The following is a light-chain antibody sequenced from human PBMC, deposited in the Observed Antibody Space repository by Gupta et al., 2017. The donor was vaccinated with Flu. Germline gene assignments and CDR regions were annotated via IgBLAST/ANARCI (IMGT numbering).Light chain of an antibody. CDR3: CSYPGSFTPWV. CDR1: SGEFDGHNF. Sequence: QSALTQPRSVSGSPGQSVTISCNATSGEFDGHNFVSWYQQHPGEVPKLVISDVNKRPSGVPGRFSGSKSGNTASLTISGLQTEDEADYYCCSYPGSFTPWVFGGGTKLTVL. J-gene: IGLJ3*02. V-gene: IGLV2-11*01. CDR2: DVN.